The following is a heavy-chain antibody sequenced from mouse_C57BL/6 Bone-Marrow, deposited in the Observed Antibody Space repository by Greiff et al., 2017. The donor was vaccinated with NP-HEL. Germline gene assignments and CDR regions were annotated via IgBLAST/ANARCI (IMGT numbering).Heavy chain of an antibody. CDR2: IYPYNGVS. J-gene: IGHJ3*01. CDR1: GYSFTGYY. D-gene: IGHD1-1*01. Sequence: EVQLQQSGPELVKPGASVKISCKASGYSFTGYYMHWVKQSHGNILDWIGYIYPYNGVSSYNQKFKGKATLTVDKSSSTAYMELRSLTFEDSAVYYCARNYYGSSSDWFAYWGQGTLVTVSA. CDR3: ARNYYGSSSDWFAY. V-gene: IGHV1-31*01.